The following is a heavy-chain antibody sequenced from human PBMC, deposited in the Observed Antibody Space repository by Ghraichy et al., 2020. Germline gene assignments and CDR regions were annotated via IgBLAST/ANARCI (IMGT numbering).Heavy chain of an antibody. D-gene: IGHD3-9*01. CDR1: GFTFSNYG. Sequence: GGSLRLSCAAAGFTFSNYGMHWVRQAPGKGLEWVAFIRYDGNTKYYGDSVKGRFTISKDNSKNTLYLQMSILRVDDTAMYYCASLYYDTLAGYHAGYYMDVWGKGTTVTVSS. CDR2: IRYDGNTK. J-gene: IGHJ6*03. CDR3: ASLYYDTLAGYHAGYYMDV. V-gene: IGHV3-30*02.